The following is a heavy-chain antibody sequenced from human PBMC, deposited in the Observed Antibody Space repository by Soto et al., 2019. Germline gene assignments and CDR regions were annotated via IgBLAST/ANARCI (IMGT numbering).Heavy chain of an antibody. CDR2: INHSGST. D-gene: IGHD1-26*01. J-gene: IGHJ1*01. V-gene: IGHV4-34*01. CDR1: GGSFSGYY. CDR3: ARGGGRSRRAEYFQH. Sequence: SETLSLTCAVYGGSFSGYYWSWIRQPPGKGLEWIGEINHSGSTNYNPSLKSRVTISVDTSKNQFSLKLSSVTAADTAVYYCARGGGRSRRAEYFQHWGQGTLVTVSS.